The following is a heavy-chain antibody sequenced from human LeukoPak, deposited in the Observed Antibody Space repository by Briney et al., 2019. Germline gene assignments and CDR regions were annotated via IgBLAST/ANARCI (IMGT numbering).Heavy chain of an antibody. Sequence: SETLSLTCTVSGGSISSSSYYWGWIRQPPGKGLEWIGSIYYSGSTYYNPSLKSRVTISVDTSKNQFSLKLSSVTAADTAAYYCARDPRGIAVAGINYWGQGTLVTVSS. D-gene: IGHD6-19*01. CDR2: IYYSGST. CDR3: ARDPRGIAVAGINY. J-gene: IGHJ4*02. CDR1: GGSISSSSYY. V-gene: IGHV4-39*07.